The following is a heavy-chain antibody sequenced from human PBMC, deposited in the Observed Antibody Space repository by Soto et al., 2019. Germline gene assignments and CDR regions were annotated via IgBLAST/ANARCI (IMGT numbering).Heavy chain of an antibody. V-gene: IGHV4-4*02. J-gene: IGHJ4*02. CDR2: IFHDGNT. Sequence: SETLSLTCAVSGASIGSGGWWSWVRQPPGKGLEWIAEIFHDGNTNYSPSLKSRVTISVDKSQNQFSLNVYSVTAADTAVYYCARHEGWTGPDEWGQGTLVTVSS. D-gene: IGHD2-8*02. CDR1: GASIGSGGW. CDR3: ARHEGWTGPDE.